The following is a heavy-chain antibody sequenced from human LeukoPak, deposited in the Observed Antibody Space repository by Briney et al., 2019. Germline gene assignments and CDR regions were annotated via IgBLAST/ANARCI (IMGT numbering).Heavy chain of an antibody. CDR2: SIGGGGET. Sequence: PGGSLRLSCAASGFSFTNYAMSWVRQAPARGPEWVSSIGGGGETFYADSVKGRFTLSRDDSRNTVYLQLNNLRVEDTAIYYCAKANWVSNADGVWWGQGTQVTVSS. J-gene: IGHJ4*02. V-gene: IGHV3-23*01. CDR1: GFSFTNYA. CDR3: AKANWVSNADGVW. D-gene: IGHD3-3*01.